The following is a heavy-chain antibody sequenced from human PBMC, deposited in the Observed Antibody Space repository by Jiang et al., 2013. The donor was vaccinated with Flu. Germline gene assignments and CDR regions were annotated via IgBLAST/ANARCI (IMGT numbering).Heavy chain of an antibody. Sequence: VKKPAESLKISCKGSGYSFTSFWIAWVRQMPGKGLEWMGIINPGDSDTRYSPSFQGQVTISADKSITTAYLQWSSLKASDTAMYYCARRYSDYDWYFDLWGRGTLVTVSS. CDR3: ARRYSDYDWYFDL. J-gene: IGHJ2*01. CDR2: INPGDSDT. V-gene: IGHV5-51*01. CDR1: GYSFTSFW. D-gene: IGHD5-12*01.